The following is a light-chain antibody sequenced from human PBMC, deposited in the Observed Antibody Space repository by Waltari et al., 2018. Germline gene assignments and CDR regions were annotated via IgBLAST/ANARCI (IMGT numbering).Light chain of an antibody. V-gene: IGKV6-21*01. CDR3: HQTSYLPHT. CDR1: ENVGSM. Sequence: EIVLTQSPDFQSVTPKETVTITCRASENVGSMLHWYQQKPDQSPKLLIKYISHSFSGVPSRFSGSGSGTDFTLTINSLEAEDAATYYCHQTSYLPHTFGQGTKLEI. CDR2: YIS. J-gene: IGKJ2*01.